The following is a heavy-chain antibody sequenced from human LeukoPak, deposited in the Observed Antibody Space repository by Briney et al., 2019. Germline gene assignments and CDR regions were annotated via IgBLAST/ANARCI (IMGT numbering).Heavy chain of an antibody. CDR1: GGSIRSYY. CDR3: AGVVEVPAATGLWFDP. V-gene: IGHV4-59*01. Sequence: SETLSLTCTVSGGSIRSYYWSWIRQPPGKGQEWIVYIYYSGSTNYNPSLKSRVTISEDTSKNQFSLKLSSVTAADTAVYYCAGVVEVPAATGLWFDPWGQGTLVTVSS. CDR2: IYYSGST. J-gene: IGHJ5*02. D-gene: IGHD2-2*01.